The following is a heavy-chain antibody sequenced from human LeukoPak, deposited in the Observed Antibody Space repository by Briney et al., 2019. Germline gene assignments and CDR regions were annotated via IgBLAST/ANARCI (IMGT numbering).Heavy chain of an antibody. CDR2: IYYSGST. V-gene: IGHV4-59*01. CDR1: GGSISSYY. Sequence: SETLSLTCTVSGGSISSYYWSWIRQPPGKGLEWIGYIYYSGSTYYKPSLKSRVTISVDTSKNQFSLKLSSVTAADTAVYYCAKLTPYDIAGHAFNIWGQGTMVTVSS. D-gene: IGHD3-9*01. CDR3: AKLTPYDIAGHAFNI. J-gene: IGHJ3*02.